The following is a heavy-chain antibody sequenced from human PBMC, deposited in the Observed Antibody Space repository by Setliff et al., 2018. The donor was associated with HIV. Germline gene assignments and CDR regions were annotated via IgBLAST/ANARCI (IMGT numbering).Heavy chain of an antibody. CDR2: IWYDGSNK. Sequence: PGGSLRLSCAASGFTFSSYGMHWVRQAPGKGLEWVAVIWYDGSNKYYADSVKGRFTISRDNSKNTLYLQMNGLRVEDTAVYYCAKDLWRSGSLDYWGQGTLVTVSS. D-gene: IGHD1-26*01. V-gene: IGHV3-33*06. J-gene: IGHJ4*02. CDR1: GFTFSSYG. CDR3: AKDLWRSGSLDY.